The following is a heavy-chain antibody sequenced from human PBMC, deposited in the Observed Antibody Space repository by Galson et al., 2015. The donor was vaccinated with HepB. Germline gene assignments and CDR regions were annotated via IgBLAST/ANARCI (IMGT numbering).Heavy chain of an antibody. CDR2: ISGSGGST. D-gene: IGHD5-12*01. CDR3: AKVGYDCGYFDY. Sequence: SLRLSCAASGFTFSSYAMSWVRQAPGKGLEWVSTISGSGGSTYYADSVKGRFTISRDNSKNTLYLQMNSLRAEDTAVYYCAKVGYDCGYFDYWGQGTLVTVS. J-gene: IGHJ4*02. V-gene: IGHV3-23*01. CDR1: GFTFSSYA.